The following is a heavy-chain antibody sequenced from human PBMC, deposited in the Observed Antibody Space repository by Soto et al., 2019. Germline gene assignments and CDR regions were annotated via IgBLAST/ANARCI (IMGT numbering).Heavy chain of an antibody. CDR1: GYTFTGYY. Sequence: XSVKXSCXXXGYTFTGYYXXXVXXXXGQGLEWMGWINPNSGGTNYEQKFKGWVTMTRDTSISTAYMELSRLRSDDTAVYYXXRELSPYIXAXXLGYWGQGTLVTVSS. J-gene: IGHJ4*02. V-gene: IGHV1-2*04. CDR2: INPNSGGT. D-gene: IGHD5-12*01. CDR3: XRELSPYIXAXXLGY.